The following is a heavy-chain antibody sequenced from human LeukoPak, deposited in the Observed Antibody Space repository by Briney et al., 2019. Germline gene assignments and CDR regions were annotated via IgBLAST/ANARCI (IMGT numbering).Heavy chain of an antibody. CDR3: AGSSGPAGWFDP. D-gene: IGHD3-22*01. J-gene: IGHJ5*02. CDR2: IYYSGST. Sequence: KPSETLSLTRTVSGGSISSGDYYWSWIRQPPGKGLEWIGYIYYSGSTYYNPSLKSRVTISVDTSKNQFSLKLSSVTAADTAVYYCAGSSGPAGWFDPWGQGTLVTVSS. CDR1: GGSISSGDYY. V-gene: IGHV4-30-4*08.